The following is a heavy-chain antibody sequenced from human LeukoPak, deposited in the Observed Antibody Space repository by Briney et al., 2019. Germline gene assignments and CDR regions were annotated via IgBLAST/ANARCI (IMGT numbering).Heavy chain of an antibody. D-gene: IGHD5-24*01. Sequence: GGSLRLSCAPSGFTFSSYSMNWARQAPGKGLEWVSSISSSSSYIYYADSVKGRFTISRDNAKNSLYLQMNSLRAEDTAVYYCARGLGRWLQLTHFDYWGQGTLVTVSS. CDR2: ISSSSSYI. CDR3: ARGLGRWLQLTHFDY. CDR1: GFTFSSYS. J-gene: IGHJ4*02. V-gene: IGHV3-21*01.